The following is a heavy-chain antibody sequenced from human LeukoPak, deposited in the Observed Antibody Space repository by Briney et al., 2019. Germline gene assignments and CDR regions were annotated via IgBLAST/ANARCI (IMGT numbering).Heavy chain of an antibody. J-gene: IGHJ4*02. V-gene: IGHV4-59*01. CDR2: IYYSGST. CDR1: GGSISSYY. CDR3: ARSYYYGSGSYDY. Sequence: SETLSLTCTVSGGSISSYYWSWIRQPPGKGLEWTGYIYYSGSTNYNPSLKSRVTISVDTSKNQFSLKLSSVTAADTAVYYCARSYYYGSGSYDYWGQGTLVTVSS. D-gene: IGHD3-10*01.